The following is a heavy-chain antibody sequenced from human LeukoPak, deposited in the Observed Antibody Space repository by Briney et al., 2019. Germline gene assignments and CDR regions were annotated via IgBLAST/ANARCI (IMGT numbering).Heavy chain of an antibody. CDR2: ISSSGRTK. CDR3: AELGITMIGGV. Sequence: PGGSLRLSCVASGFTFSSYEMHWVRQAPGKGLEWVSYISSSGRTKYYADSLKGRFTMSRDNAKNSLFLQMNSLRAEDTAIYYCAELGITMIGGVWGKGTTVTISS. CDR1: GFTFSSYE. V-gene: IGHV3-48*03. J-gene: IGHJ6*04. D-gene: IGHD3-10*02.